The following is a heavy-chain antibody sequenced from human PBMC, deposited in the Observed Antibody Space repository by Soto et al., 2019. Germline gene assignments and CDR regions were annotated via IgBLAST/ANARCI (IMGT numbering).Heavy chain of an antibody. D-gene: IGHD4-17*01. CDR1: GCTFSTYS. Sequence: QVQLVQSGAEVKKPGSSVKVSCKASGCTFSTYSISWVRQAPGQGLEWMGGIIPIFGTANYAQKFQGRVTITADASTSTAYMELSSLRCEDTAVYYCARARGMTTVNVPLDQCPPHYYGMDVWGQGSTVTVSS. V-gene: IGHV1-69*01. CDR3: ARARGMTTVNVPLDQCPPHYYGMDV. J-gene: IGHJ6*02. CDR2: IIPIFGTA.